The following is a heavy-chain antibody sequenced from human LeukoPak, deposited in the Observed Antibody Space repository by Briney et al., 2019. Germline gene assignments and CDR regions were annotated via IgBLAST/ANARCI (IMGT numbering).Heavy chain of an antibody. V-gene: IGHV3-23*01. CDR3: AKAPLLWFGELSYFDY. CDR1: GFTFSSYG. Sequence: PGGSLRLSCAASGFTFSSYGWSWVRQAPGKGLEWVSAISCSGGSTYYADSVKGRFTISRENSKNTLYLQMNSLRAEDTAVYYCAKAPLLWFGELSYFDYWGQGTLVTVSS. J-gene: IGHJ4*02. D-gene: IGHD3-10*01. CDR2: ISCSGGST.